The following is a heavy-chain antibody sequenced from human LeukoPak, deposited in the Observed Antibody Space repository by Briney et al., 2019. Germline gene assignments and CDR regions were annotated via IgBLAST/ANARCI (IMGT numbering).Heavy chain of an antibody. Sequence: SETLSLTCTVSGGSISSYYWSWIRQPPGKGLEWIGYIYYSGSTNYNPSLKSRVTISVDTSKNQFSLKLSSVTAADTAVYYCATILRYFDWLPPWEYYYYYMDVWGKGTTVTVSS. V-gene: IGHV4-59*12. D-gene: IGHD3-9*01. CDR1: GGSISSYY. CDR2: IYYSGST. CDR3: ATILRYFDWLPPWEYYYYYMDV. J-gene: IGHJ6*03.